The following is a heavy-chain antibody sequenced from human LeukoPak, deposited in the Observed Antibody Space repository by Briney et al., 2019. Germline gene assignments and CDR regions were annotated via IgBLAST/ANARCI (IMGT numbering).Heavy chain of an antibody. CDR3: ARRRGATPIRYFDWFLRTTPLDY. D-gene: IGHD3-9*01. V-gene: IGHV1-8*01. CDR1: GYTFTSYV. J-gene: IGHJ4*02. CDR2: MNPNSGNT. Sequence: GASVKVSCKASGYTFTSYVINWVRQATGQGLEWMGWMNPNSGNTGYAQKFQGRVTMTRNTSISTAYMELSSLRSEDTAVYYCARRRGATPIRYFDWFLRTTPLDYWGQGTLVTVSS.